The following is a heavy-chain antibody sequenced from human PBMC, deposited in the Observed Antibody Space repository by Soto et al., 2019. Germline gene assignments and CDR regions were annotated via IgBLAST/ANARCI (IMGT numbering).Heavy chain of an antibody. CDR1: GFTVSSNY. J-gene: IGHJ4*02. V-gene: IGHV3-66*01. CDR3: ARDLPNDPRLIY. D-gene: IGHD5-12*01. CDR2: IYSGGST. Sequence: PGGSLRLSCAASGFTVSSNYMSWVRQAPGKGLEWVSVIYSGGSTYYADSVKGRFTISRDNSKNTLYLQMNSLRAEDTAVYYCARDLPNDPRLIYWGQGTLVTVSS.